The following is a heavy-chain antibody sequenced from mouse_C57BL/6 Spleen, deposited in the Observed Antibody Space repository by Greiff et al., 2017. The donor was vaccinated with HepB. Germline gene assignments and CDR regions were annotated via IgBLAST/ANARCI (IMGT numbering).Heavy chain of an antibody. CDR2: IDPNSGGT. D-gene: IGHD2-4*01. CDR1: GYTFTSYW. V-gene: IGHV1-72*01. J-gene: IGHJ4*01. Sequence: QVQLQQPGAELVKPGASVKLSCKASGYTFTSYWMHWVKQRPGRGLEWIGSIDPNSGGTKYNEKFKSKATLTVDKPSSTAYMQLSSLTSEDSAVYYCARSGDYDGGDYWGQGTSVTVSS. CDR3: ARSGDYDGGDY.